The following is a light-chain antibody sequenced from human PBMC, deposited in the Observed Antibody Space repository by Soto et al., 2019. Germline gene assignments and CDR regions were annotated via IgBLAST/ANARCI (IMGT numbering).Light chain of an antibody. J-gene: IGLJ1*01. CDR1: SSNIGTNT. Sequence: QSVLTQPPSASGTPGQRVTISCSGGSSNIGTNTVNWYQQLPGTAPKLLIYSSNQRPSEVPDRFSGSKSGTSASLAISGLQSEDEAVYHCAAWDDRLNGYVFGTGTKLTVL. CDR2: SSN. V-gene: IGLV1-44*01. CDR3: AAWDDRLNGYV.